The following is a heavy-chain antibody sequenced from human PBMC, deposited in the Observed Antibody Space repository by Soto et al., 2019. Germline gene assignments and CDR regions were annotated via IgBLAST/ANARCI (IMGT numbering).Heavy chain of an antibody. CDR3: AKGAEGYSYYMDV. D-gene: IGHD6-13*01. V-gene: IGHV3-9*01. Sequence: EVQLVESGGGLVQTGRSLRLSCAASGFTFDDYAMHWVRQAPGKGLEWVSSISWNSGAIGYGESVKGRFTISRDNAKNSLYLQMNSLRAEDTAFYYCAKGAEGYSYYMDVWGKGTTVTVSS. CDR2: ISWNSGAI. CDR1: GFTFDDYA. J-gene: IGHJ6*03.